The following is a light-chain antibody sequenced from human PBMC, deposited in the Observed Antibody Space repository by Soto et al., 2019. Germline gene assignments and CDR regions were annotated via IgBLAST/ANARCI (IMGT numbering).Light chain of an antibody. Sequence: EIVMTQSPDTLSVSPGERPTLSCRASQSVSTNLAWYQQKPGQAPRLLIYGASTRATGIPARFSGSGSGTEFTLTISSLQSEDFAVYHCQQYNNWPYTFGQGTKLEIK. V-gene: IGKV3-15*01. J-gene: IGKJ2*01. CDR3: QQYNNWPYT. CDR1: QSVSTN. CDR2: GAS.